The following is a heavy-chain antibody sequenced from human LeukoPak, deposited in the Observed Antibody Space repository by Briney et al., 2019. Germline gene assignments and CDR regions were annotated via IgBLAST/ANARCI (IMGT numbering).Heavy chain of an antibody. J-gene: IGHJ4*02. CDR3: ARGYTTGWYQDY. Sequence: SETLSLTCTVSGGSINSYYWTWIRQPPGKGLEWIGYIYYSGSTNYNPSLKSGVTLSVDTSKNQFSLKLSSVTAADTAVYYCARGYTTGWYQDYWGQGTLVTVSS. CDR1: GGSINSYY. V-gene: IGHV4-59*08. D-gene: IGHD6-19*01. CDR2: IYYSGST.